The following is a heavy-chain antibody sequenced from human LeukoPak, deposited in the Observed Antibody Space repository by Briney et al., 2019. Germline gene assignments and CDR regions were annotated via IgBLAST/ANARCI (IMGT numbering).Heavy chain of an antibody. V-gene: IGHV1-46*01. CDR1: GYTFTSYY. J-gene: IGHJ6*03. CDR2: INPSGGST. Sequence: GASVKVPCKAPGYTFTSYYMHWVRRAPGQGLERMGIINPSGGSTSYAQKFQGRVTMTRDTSTSTVYMELSSLRSEDTAVYYCARTVGPYYYYMDVWGKGTTVTVSS. CDR3: ARTVGPYYYYMDV. D-gene: IGHD1-26*01.